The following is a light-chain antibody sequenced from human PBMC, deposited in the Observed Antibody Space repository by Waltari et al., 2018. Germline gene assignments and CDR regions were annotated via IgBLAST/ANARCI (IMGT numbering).Light chain of an antibody. CDR1: QSVSRS. CDR3: QQFNDWPWT. V-gene: IGKV3-15*01. J-gene: IGKJ1*01. Sequence: EIVMTQSPATLSVSPGARATLPCRAGQSVSRSFAWYQQKPGQAPRLLISGASTRATGIPARFSGSGSGTEFSLTISSLQSEDFAVYYCQQFNDWPWTFGQGTKVEIK. CDR2: GAS.